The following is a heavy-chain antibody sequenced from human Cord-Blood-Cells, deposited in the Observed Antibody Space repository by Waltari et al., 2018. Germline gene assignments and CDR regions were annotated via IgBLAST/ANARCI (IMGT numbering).Heavy chain of an antibody. CDR2: MNPNSGNT. J-gene: IGHJ5*02. D-gene: IGHD2-2*01. CDR1: GYTFTSYD. V-gene: IGHV1-8*01. Sequence: QVQLVQSGAEVKKPGASVKFSCKASGYTFTSYDINWVRQATGQGLEWMGWMNPNSGNTGYAQKFQGRVTMTRNNSISTAYMELSSLRSEDTAVYYCARGGYCSSTSCSWFDPWGQGTLVTVSS. CDR3: ARGGYCSSTSCSWFDP.